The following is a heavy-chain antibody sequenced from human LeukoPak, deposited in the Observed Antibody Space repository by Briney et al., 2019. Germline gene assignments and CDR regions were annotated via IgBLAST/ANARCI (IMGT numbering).Heavy chain of an antibody. CDR1: VYTFTSYA. CDR3: ASGDYSVPLLNY. CDR2: INPNTGGT. D-gene: IGHD4-17*01. J-gene: IGHJ4*01. Sequence: GASVNVSCKSSVYTFTSYAMHWVRQAPGQELQWMGWINPNTGGTNYAQKFQGRVTMTRDTSISTAYTELSRLRADDTAVYYCASGDYSVPLLNYWGQGSPVTDSS. V-gene: IGHV1-2*02.